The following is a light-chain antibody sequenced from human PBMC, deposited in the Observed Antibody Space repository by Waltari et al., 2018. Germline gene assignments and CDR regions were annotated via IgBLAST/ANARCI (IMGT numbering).Light chain of an antibody. V-gene: IGLV2-8*01. Sequence: QSALTQPPSASGSPGQSVTISCTGTSSDVGGFAYVSWYQQHPGKVPRLMIYEVSKRPSVVPDRFSGSKSGNTASLTVAGLQVEDEADYYCSSFAGSSQMLFGGGTKLTVL. CDR3: SSFAGSSQML. J-gene: IGLJ2*01. CDR2: EVS. CDR1: SSDVGGFAY.